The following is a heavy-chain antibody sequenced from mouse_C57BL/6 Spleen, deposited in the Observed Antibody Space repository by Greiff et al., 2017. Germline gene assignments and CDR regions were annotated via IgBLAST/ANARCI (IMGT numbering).Heavy chain of an antibody. CDR1: GYAFSSYW. CDR3: ARQRDTTVEGDFDY. Sequence: VQVVESGAELVKPGASVKISCKASGYAFSSYWMNWVKQRPGKGLEWIGQIYPGDGDTNYNGKFKGKATLTADKSSSTSYMQLSRLTSEVSAVYFCARQRDTTVEGDFDYWGQGTTLTVSS. V-gene: IGHV1-80*01. J-gene: IGHJ2*01. CDR2: IYPGDGDT. D-gene: IGHD1-1*01.